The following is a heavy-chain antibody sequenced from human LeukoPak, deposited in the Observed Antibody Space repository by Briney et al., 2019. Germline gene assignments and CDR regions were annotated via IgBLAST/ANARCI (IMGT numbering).Heavy chain of an antibody. Sequence: GGSLRLSCAASGFTFSDYNMNWVRQAPGKGLEWVSYISNGGSTIHHADSVKGRFTISRDNAKKTLYLQMNSLRAEDTAVYYCARSIGLTGGGVDVWGQGTTVTVSS. V-gene: IGHV3-11*01. CDR2: ISNGGSTI. D-gene: IGHD3-9*01. CDR3: ARSIGLTGGGVDV. J-gene: IGHJ6*02. CDR1: GFTFSDYN.